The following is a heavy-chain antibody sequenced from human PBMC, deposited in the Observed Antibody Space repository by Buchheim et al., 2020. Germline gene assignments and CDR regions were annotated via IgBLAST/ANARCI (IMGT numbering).Heavy chain of an antibody. Sequence: EVQLVESGGGLVQPGGSLRLSCITSGFAFSDHYMDWVRQAPGKGLEWVSRIRHKIRGYTTEHAASVKGRFTISRDDSKNSVYLQMNSLKIEDTAVYYCAKGDGDYVLSCLDYWGQGTL. CDR3: AKGDGDYVLSCLDY. D-gene: IGHD4-17*01. V-gene: IGHV3-72*01. CDR2: IRHKIRGYTT. CDR1: GFAFSDHY. J-gene: IGHJ4*02.